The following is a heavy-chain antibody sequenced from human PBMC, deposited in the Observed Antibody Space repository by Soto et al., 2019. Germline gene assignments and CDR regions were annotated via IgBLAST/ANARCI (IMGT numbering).Heavy chain of an antibody. CDR3: VSWVSAQFDS. D-gene: IGHD2-8*01. CDR1: RFTSGYHA. CDR2: ISSNGENT. J-gene: IGHJ4*01. V-gene: IGHV3-23*01. Sequence: GASLRLSCAASRFTSGYHAMNWVRQAPGKGLEWVSTISSNGENTHYADSVNCRFIISSDNSSNTVALQMNSLRVEDTAVYYCVSWVSAQFDSWGQGTLVTVSS.